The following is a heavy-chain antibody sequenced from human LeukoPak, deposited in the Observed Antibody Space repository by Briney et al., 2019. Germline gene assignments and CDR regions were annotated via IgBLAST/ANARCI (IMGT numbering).Heavy chain of an antibody. V-gene: IGHV3-30*18. D-gene: IGHD6-19*01. J-gene: IGHJ4*02. CDR1: GFTFSSYG. Sequence: GRSLRLSCAASGFTFSSYGMHWVRQAPGKGLEWVAVISYDGSNKYYADSVKGRFTISRDNSKNTLYLQMNSLRAEDTAVYYCAKYSSGWNFDYWGQGTLVTVSS. CDR2: ISYDGSNK. CDR3: AKYSSGWNFDY.